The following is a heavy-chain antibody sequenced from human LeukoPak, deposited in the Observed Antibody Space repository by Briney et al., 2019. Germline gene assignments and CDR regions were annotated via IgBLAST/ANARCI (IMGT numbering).Heavy chain of an antibody. CDR3: ARVDMVRGVILDY. Sequence: PSETLSLTCTVSGGSISSYYGSWIRQPPGKGLEWIGYIYYSGSTNYNPSLKSRVTISVDTSKNQFSLKLSSVTAADTAVYYCARVDMVRGVILDYWGQGTLVTVSS. V-gene: IGHV4-59*01. CDR1: GGSISSYY. CDR2: IYYSGST. D-gene: IGHD3-10*01. J-gene: IGHJ4*02.